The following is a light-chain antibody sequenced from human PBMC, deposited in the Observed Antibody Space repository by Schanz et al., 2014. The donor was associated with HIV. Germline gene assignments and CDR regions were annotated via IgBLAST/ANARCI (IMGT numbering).Light chain of an antibody. CDR2: GNT. V-gene: IGLV1-40*01. Sequence: QSVLTQPPSVSGAPGQTVTISCTGSSSNFGAGSDVHWYRHLPGTAPELLIYGNTNRPSGVPDRFSGSRSGTSASLAITGLQAADEADYYCQSYDSSPGLVFGGGTKLTVL. CDR1: SSNFGAGSD. CDR3: QSYDSSPGLV. J-gene: IGLJ2*01.